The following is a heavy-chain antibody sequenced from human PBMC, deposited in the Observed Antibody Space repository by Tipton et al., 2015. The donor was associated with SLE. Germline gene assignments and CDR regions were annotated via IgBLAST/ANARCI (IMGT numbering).Heavy chain of an antibody. CDR1: GGSFSSDTYH. CDR2: ISTSGST. Sequence: TLSLTCTVSGGSFSSDTYHWSWVRQPAGKGLEWIGRISTSGSTIYNPSLKRRVTISVDTAKNQFPLKLTSVTATDTAVYYCARGMVTWRGAIVGVDVWGQGTTVNVSS. J-gene: IGHJ6*02. CDR3: ARGMVTWRGAIVGVDV. D-gene: IGHD2-21*02. V-gene: IGHV4-61*02.